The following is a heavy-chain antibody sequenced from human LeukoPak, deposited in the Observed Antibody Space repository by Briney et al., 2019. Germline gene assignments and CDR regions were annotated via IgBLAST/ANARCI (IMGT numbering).Heavy chain of an antibody. CDR3: ARGRYCSADICSGGDAFDI. CDR2: VYTSGIT. CDR1: GDSINSYY. V-gene: IGHV4-4*09. J-gene: IGHJ3*02. D-gene: IGHD2-15*01. Sequence: SETLSLTCTVSGDSINSYYWSWIRQPPGKGLEWIGYVYTSGITSYDPSLKSRVTMSVDTSKNQFSLKLSSVTAADTAVYYCARGRYCSADICSGGDAFDIWGQGTMVSVSS.